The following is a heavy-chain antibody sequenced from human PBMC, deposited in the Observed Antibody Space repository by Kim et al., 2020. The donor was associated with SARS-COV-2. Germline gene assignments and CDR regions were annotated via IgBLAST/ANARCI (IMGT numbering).Heavy chain of an antibody. V-gene: IGHV3-74*01. Sequence: NYADSVQGRSTTSSDKAKTTLYLKMNSPRAEDTAVYYCARTITGTFAFDIWGQGTMVTVSS. CDR3: ARTITGTFAFDI. J-gene: IGHJ3*02. D-gene: IGHD1-7*01.